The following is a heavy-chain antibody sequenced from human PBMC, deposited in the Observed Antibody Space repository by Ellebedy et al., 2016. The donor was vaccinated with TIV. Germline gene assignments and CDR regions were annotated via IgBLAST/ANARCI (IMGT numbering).Heavy chain of an antibody. CDR1: VGTFSRYA. CDR2: IIPFVGVA. CDR3: ARVVLYYGSGSYVEYYYYYMDV. V-gene: IGHV1-69*10. Sequence: AASVKVSCKASVGTFSRYAISWVRQAPGQGLEWMGGIIPFVGVANYAQKFQGRVTIHADKSTSTAYMELSSLRSDDTAVYYCARVVLYYGSGSYVEYYYYYMDVWGKGTTVSVSS. D-gene: IGHD3-10*01. J-gene: IGHJ6*03.